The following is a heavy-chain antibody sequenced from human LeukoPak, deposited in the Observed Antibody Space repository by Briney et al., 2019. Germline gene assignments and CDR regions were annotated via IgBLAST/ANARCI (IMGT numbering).Heavy chain of an antibody. J-gene: IGHJ4*02. CDR1: GYSFTNHY. Sequence: GESLKISCKGSGYSFTNHYIGWVRLMPGKGLEWMGIIYPGDSDTRYSPSIQGQVTISADTSISAAYLQWSSLKASDTAIYYCARLKWRGVVEGVFDYWGQGTLVTVSS. V-gene: IGHV5-51*01. D-gene: IGHD2-2*01. CDR2: IYPGDSDT. CDR3: ARLKWRGVVEGVFDY.